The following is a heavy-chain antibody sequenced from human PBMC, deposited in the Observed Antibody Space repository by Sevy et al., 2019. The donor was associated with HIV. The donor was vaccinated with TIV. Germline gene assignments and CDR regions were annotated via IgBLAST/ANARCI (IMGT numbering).Heavy chain of an antibody. Sequence: GGSLRPSCAASGFTFSSYAMHGVRQAPGKGRGWVAVISYDGSKKYYADSVKGRFTISRDNSKNTLYLQMNSLRAEDTAVYYCARAQPLYCSSTSCYSHGMDVWGQGTTVTVSS. V-gene: IGHV3-30-3*01. J-gene: IGHJ6*02. CDR3: ARAQPLYCSSTSCYSHGMDV. CDR2: ISYDGSKK. D-gene: IGHD2-2*01. CDR1: GFTFSSYA.